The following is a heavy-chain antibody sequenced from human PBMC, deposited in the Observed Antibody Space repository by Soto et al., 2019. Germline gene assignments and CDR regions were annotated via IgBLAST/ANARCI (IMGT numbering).Heavy chain of an antibody. D-gene: IGHD6-6*01. CDR1: GFTFSDYG. CDR3: AKEMYPRTVLDSSSPWGDY. CDR2: VSYDGSYK. V-gene: IGHV3-30*18. J-gene: IGHJ4*02. Sequence: ESGGGVAQPGRSLRLSCAVSGFTFSDYGMHGVRQAPGKGLEWVAVVSYDGSYKYYADSVKGRFTVSRDLSGNTLFLQMNSLRLEDTAVYFCAKEMYPRTVLDSSSPWGDYWGQGTLVAVSS.